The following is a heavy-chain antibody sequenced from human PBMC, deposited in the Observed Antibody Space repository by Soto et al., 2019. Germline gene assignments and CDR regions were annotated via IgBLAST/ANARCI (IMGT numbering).Heavy chain of an antibody. CDR2: NYYSGIT. CDR3: ARGSSIAGLYYGMDV. D-gene: IGHD6-6*01. CDR1: GGSISSGGYY. V-gene: IGHV4-31*03. J-gene: IGHJ6*02. Sequence: QVQLQESGPGLVKPSQTLSLTCTVSGGSISSGGYYWTWIRQHPGKGLEWIGYNYYSGITDYNPSLKRRVTIALDTSKNQFSLKLSSVTAADTAVYYCARGSSIAGLYYGMDVWGQGTTVTLSS.